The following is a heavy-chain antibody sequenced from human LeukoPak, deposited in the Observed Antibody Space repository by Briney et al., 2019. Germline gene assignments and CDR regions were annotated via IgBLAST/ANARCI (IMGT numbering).Heavy chain of an antibody. CDR2: ISWDGGST. CDR1: GFTFDDYA. CDR3: AKGGRRSFPVDY. V-gene: IGHV3-43D*03. Sequence: PGGSLRLSCAASGFTFDDYAMHWVRHAPGEGLEWVSLISWDGGSTYYADSVKGRFTISRDNSKNFLYLQMNSLRAEDTALYYCAKGGRRSFPVDYWGQGTLVTVSS. J-gene: IGHJ4*02.